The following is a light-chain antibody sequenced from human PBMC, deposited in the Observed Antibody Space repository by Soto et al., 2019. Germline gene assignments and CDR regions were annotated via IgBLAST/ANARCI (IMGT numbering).Light chain of an antibody. J-gene: IGKJ4*01. CDR1: QSVSSSY. CDR3: QQYGSSPRIT. CDR2: GAS. Sequence: EIVLTQSPGTLSLSPGERATLSCRASQSVSSSYLAWYQQKPGQAPRLLIYGASSRATGIPDRFSGSGSGTDFTLNIRRLEPEDFAVYYCQQYGSSPRITFGGGTKVEIK. V-gene: IGKV3-20*01.